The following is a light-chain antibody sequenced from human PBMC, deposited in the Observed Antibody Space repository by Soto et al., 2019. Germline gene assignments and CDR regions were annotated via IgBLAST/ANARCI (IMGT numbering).Light chain of an antibody. J-gene: IGKJ1*01. CDR1: QSINTY. Sequence: DIQMTQSPSSLSASVGDRVTITCRASQSINTYLNWYQQKPGKAPHLLIYVASSLQSGVPSRFSGSGTGTDFTLTISCLQPEDFATYSCQQSYSIAWTFGQGTKVEFK. CDR3: QQSYSIAWT. CDR2: VAS. V-gene: IGKV1-39*01.